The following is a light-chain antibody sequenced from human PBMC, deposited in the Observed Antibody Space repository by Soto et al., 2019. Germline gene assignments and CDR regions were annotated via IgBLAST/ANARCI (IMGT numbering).Light chain of an antibody. Sequence: QSALTQPASVSGSPEQSITISCTGTSSDVGGYNYVSWYQQHPGKAPKLMIYEVSDRPSGVSNRFSGSKSGNTASLTISGLQAEDEADYYCSSYTSSGTYVFGTGTKLTVL. J-gene: IGLJ1*01. CDR2: EVS. CDR3: SSYTSSGTYV. V-gene: IGLV2-14*01. CDR1: SSDVGGYNY.